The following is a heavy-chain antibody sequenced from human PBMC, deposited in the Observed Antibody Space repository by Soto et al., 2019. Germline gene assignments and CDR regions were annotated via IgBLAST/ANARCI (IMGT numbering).Heavy chain of an antibody. V-gene: IGHV4-59*01. Sequence: QVQLQESGPGLVKPSETLSLTCTVSGGSISNYYWSWIRQPPGKGLEWIGYISYTGRPNYNPSLESRVTVSVDTSKNQFSLKLSSVTAADPAIYYCARGGTYSSLLIRDRFDPWGQGTLVTVSS. CDR2: ISYTGRP. CDR1: GGSISNYY. J-gene: IGHJ5*02. D-gene: IGHD6-6*01. CDR3: ARGGTYSSLLIRDRFDP.